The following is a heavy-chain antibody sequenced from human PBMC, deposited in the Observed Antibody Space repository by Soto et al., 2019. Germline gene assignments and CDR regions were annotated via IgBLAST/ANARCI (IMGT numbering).Heavy chain of an antibody. CDR2: ISGSGGVT. J-gene: IGHJ4*02. CDR3: AKLLATAATGF. D-gene: IGHD6-13*01. CDR1: GFTFSSYA. Sequence: EVQLLESGGGLVQPGGSLRLSCAASGFTFSSYAMIWVRQAPGKGLQWVSAISGSGGVTFYADSVKGRFTISRDNSKNTLYLQMNSLRAEDTAVYYCAKLLATAATGFWGQGTLVTVSS. V-gene: IGHV3-23*01.